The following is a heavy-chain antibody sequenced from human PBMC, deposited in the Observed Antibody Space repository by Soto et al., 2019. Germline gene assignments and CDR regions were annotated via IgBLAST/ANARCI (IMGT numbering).Heavy chain of an antibody. CDR2: IDPSDSYT. D-gene: IGHD3-22*01. CDR3: ARRGYYYDSSGYYRGRRGYYYYYGMDV. CDR1: GYSFTSYW. V-gene: IGHV5-10-1*01. J-gene: IGHJ6*02. Sequence: GESLKISCKGSGYSFTSYWISWVRQMPGKGLEWMGRIDPSDSYTNYSPSFQGHVTISADKSISTAYLQWSSLKASDTAMYYCARRGYYYDSSGYYRGRRGYYYYYGMDVWGQGTTVTVSS.